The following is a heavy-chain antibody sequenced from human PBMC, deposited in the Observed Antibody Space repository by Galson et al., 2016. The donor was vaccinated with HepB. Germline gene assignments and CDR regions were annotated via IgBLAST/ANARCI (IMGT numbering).Heavy chain of an antibody. D-gene: IGHD2-8*02. J-gene: IGHJ3*01. CDR1: EFTFTNAW. CDR3: TPGYSTATTYHGDDAFDV. CDR2: IKSKTQGGTT. Sequence: SLRLSCAASEFTFTNAWMIWVRQAPGKGLEWIGRIKSKTQGGTTDYAEALKGRFPISRDDSKNTAFLQIYSLRTEDTAVYYCTPGYSTATTYHGDDAFDVWGRGTMVTVSS. V-gene: IGHV3-15*01.